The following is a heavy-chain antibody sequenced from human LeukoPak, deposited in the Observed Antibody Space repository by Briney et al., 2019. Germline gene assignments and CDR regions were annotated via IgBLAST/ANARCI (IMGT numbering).Heavy chain of an antibody. Sequence: SVKVSCKASGGTFSSYAISWVRQAPGQGLEWMGRIIPILGIANYAQKFQGRVTITADKSTSTAYMELSSLRSEDTAVYYCARGRVTTLYYFDYWGQGTLVTVSS. J-gene: IGHJ4*02. CDR2: IIPILGIA. D-gene: IGHD4-17*01. CDR1: GGTFSSYA. CDR3: ARGRVTTLYYFDY. V-gene: IGHV1-69*04.